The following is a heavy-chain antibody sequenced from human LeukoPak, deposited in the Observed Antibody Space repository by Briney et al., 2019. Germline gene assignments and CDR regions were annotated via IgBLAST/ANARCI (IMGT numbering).Heavy chain of an antibody. CDR1: GFTFSSYS. J-gene: IGHJ5*02. D-gene: IGHD6-13*01. CDR2: ISSSSSYI. Sequence: PGGSLRLSCAASGFTFSSYSMNWVRQAPGKGLEWVSSISSSSSYIYYADSVKGRFTISRDNAKNSLYLQMNSLRAEDTAVYYCAREGLGAAGTFSWFDPWGQGTLVTVSS. CDR3: AREGLGAAGTFSWFDP. V-gene: IGHV3-21*01.